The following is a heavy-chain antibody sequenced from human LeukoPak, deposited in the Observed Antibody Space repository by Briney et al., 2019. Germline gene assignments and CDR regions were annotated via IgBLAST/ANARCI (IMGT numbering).Heavy chain of an antibody. CDR2: IIPIFGTA. V-gene: IGHV1-69*06. J-gene: IGHJ4*02. D-gene: IGHD3-16*02. CDR1: GGTFSSYA. CDR3: ARDSMMITFGGVIVNTHYFDY. Sequence: GSSVKVSCKASGGTFSSYAISWVRQAPGQGLEWMGGIIPIFGTANYAQKFQGRVTITADNSTSTAYMELSSLRSEDTAVYYCARDSMMITFGGVIVNTHYFDYWGQGTLVTVSS.